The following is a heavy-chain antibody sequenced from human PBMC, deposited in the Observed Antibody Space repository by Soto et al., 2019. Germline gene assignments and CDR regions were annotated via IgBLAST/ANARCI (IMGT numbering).Heavy chain of an antibody. Sequence: PGGSLRLSCAASGFTFSSDVMSWVRQAPGKGLEWVSYISSSRSSIYYADSVKGRFTISRDNAKNSLYLQMNSLRDEDTAVYYCARDRENDYVKWFDPWGQGTLVTVSS. CDR2: ISSSRSSI. D-gene: IGHD4-17*01. V-gene: IGHV3-48*02. J-gene: IGHJ5*02. CDR3: ARDRENDYVKWFDP. CDR1: GFTFSSDV.